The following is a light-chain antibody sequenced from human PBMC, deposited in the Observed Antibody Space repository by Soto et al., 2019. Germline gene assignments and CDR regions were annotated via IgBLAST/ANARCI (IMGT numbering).Light chain of an antibody. Sequence: IVLTQSPATLSLSPGERAALSCGASQSVSSYLAWYQHKPGQAPRLLIYAASKRATDNPARFRGSGTGTGLSLTISSLEPEDFAVDYCQQRSNWPPTWTFGQGTRVEIK. CDR3: QQRSNWPPTWT. CDR1: QSVSSY. V-gene: IGKV3-11*01. CDR2: AAS. J-gene: IGKJ1*01.